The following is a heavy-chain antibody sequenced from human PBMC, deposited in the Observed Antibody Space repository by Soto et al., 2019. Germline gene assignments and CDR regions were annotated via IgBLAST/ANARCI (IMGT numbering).Heavy chain of an antibody. D-gene: IGHD3-3*01. CDR3: ARAPRTIFGVVRDYYFDY. CDR2: IIPIFGTA. J-gene: IGHJ4*02. V-gene: IGHV1-69*13. Sequence: SVKVSCKASGGTFSSYAISWVRQAPGQGLEWMGGIIPIFGTANYAQKFQGRVTITADESTSTAYMELSSLRSEDTAVYYCARAPRTIFGVVRDYYFDYWGQGTLVTVSS. CDR1: GGTFSSYA.